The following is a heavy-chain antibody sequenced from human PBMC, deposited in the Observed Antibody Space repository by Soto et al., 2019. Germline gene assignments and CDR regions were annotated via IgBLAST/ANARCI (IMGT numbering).Heavy chain of an antibody. Sequence: GGSLRLSCAASGFTFSSYAMSWVRQAPGKGLEWVSTISGSGGSTYYADSVKGRFTISRDNSKNTLYLQVNSLRAEDTAVYYCACAKYASSQYYYYYMDVWGKGTTVTVSS. V-gene: IGHV3-23*01. CDR3: ACAKYASSQYYYYYMDV. J-gene: IGHJ6*03. CDR1: GFTFSSYA. CDR2: ISGSGGST.